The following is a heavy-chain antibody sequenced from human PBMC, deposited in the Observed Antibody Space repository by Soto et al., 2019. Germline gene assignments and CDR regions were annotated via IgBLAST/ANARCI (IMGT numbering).Heavy chain of an antibody. D-gene: IGHD6-19*01. CDR1: GFTFNSYS. Sequence: GGSLRLSCAASGFTFNSYSMNWVRQAPGKGLEWVSYISSSSSTIYYADSVKGRFTISRDNAKNSLYLQMNSLRAEDTAVYYCARVIAVAGHDAFDIWGQGTMVTVS. CDR2: ISSSSSTI. V-gene: IGHV3-48*01. CDR3: ARVIAVAGHDAFDI. J-gene: IGHJ3*02.